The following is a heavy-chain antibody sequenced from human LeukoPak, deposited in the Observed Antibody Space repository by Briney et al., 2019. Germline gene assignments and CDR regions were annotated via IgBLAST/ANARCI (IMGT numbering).Heavy chain of an antibody. J-gene: IGHJ4*02. Sequence: ASVKVSCKASGYTFTSYGISWVRQAPGQGLKWMGWINPNSGGTNYAQKFQGWVTMTRDTSISTAYMELSRLRSDDTAVYYCARSYSGYDLLFDYWGQGTLVTVSS. CDR3: ARSYSGYDLLFDY. CDR2: INPNSGGT. CDR1: GYTFTSYG. V-gene: IGHV1-2*04. D-gene: IGHD5-12*01.